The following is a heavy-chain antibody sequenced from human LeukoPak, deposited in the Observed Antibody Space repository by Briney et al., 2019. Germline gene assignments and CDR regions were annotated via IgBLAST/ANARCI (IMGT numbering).Heavy chain of an antibody. V-gene: IGHV3-21*06. CDR2: TTSSSSYI. J-gene: IGHJ4*02. Sequence: GGSLRLSCAASGFTFSSYNMNWVRQAPGKGLEWVSSTTSSSSYIYYADSVKGRFTISRDNAKNSLYLQMNSLRAEDTAVYYCARDTFLGALGHDYWGQGTLVTVSS. D-gene: IGHD3-16*01. CDR1: GFTFSSYN. CDR3: ARDTFLGALGHDY.